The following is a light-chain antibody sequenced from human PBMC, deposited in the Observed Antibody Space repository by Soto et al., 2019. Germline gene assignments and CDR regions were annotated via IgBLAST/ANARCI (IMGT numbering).Light chain of an antibody. CDR2: PAS. CDR1: QGISSW. Sequence: DIQMTQSPSAVSASVGNRVTITCRASQGISSWLAWYQQKPVKAPTLLIYPASSLQSGVPSRFGGSGSGTDFTLTISSLQPEDFAAYYCQQANSCPLTFGQGTRLEIK. V-gene: IGKV1D-12*01. J-gene: IGKJ5*01. CDR3: QQANSCPLT.